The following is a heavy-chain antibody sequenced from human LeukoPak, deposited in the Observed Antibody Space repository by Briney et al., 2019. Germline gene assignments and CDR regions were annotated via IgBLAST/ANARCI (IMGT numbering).Heavy chain of an antibody. Sequence: GGSLRLSCAASGFTFSSYSMNWVRQAPGKGLEWVSSISSSSSYIYYADSVKGRFTISRDNAKNSLYLQMNSLRAEDTAVYYCARDRVLQEAFDIWGQGTMVTVSS. V-gene: IGHV3-21*01. CDR1: GFTFSSYS. D-gene: IGHD4-11*01. CDR2: ISSSSSYI. CDR3: ARDRVLQEAFDI. J-gene: IGHJ3*02.